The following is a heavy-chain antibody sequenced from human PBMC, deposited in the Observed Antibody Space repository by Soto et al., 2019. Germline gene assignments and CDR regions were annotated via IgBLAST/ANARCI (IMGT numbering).Heavy chain of an antibody. D-gene: IGHD6-6*01. J-gene: IGHJ6*03. CDR3: ARQGSSVGYYYHYYMDV. CDR1: GGSISSYY. V-gene: IGHV4-59*08. CDR2: IYYSGST. Sequence: LSLTCTVSGGSISSYYWSWIRQPPGKGLEWIGYIYYSGSTNYNPSLKSRVTISVDTSKNQFSLKLSSVTAADTAVYYCARQGSSVGYYYHYYMDVWGKGTTVTVSS.